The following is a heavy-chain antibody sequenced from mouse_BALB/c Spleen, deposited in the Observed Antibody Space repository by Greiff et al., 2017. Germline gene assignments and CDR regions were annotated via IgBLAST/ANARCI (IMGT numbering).Heavy chain of an antibody. D-gene: IGHD2-14*01. V-gene: IGHV5-17*02. CDR1: GFTFSSFG. J-gene: IGHJ3*01. Sequence: EVMLVESGGGLVQPGGSRKLSCAASGFTFSSFGMHWVRQAPEKGLEWVAYISSGSSTIYYADTVKGRFTISRDNPKNTLFLQMTSLRSEDTAMYYCAREGYRYEAYWGQGTLVTVSA. CDR2: ISSGSSTI. CDR3: AREGYRYEAY.